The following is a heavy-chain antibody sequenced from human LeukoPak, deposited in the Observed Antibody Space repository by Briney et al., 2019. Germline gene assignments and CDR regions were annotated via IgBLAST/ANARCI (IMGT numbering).Heavy chain of an antibody. V-gene: IGHV3-23*01. J-gene: IGHJ4*02. CDR3: AKVSLYGSGNSYFDY. CDR1: GFTFSHYA. D-gene: IGHD3-10*01. Sequence: GGSLRLSCAASGFTFSHYAMTWVRQAPGKGLEWVSIIGLSGGNTYYADSVKGRFTISRDNSKNTLSLQMNSLRAEDTAVYYCAKVSLYGSGNSYFDYWGQRTLVTVSS. CDR2: IGLSGGNT.